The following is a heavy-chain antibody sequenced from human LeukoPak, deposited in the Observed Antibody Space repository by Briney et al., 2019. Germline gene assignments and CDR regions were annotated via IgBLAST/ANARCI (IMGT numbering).Heavy chain of an antibody. CDR2: INHSGST. D-gene: IGHD3-10*01. Sequence: SETLSLTCTVSGGSISSYYWSWIRQPPGKGLEWIGEINHSGSTNYNPSLKSRVTISVDTSKNQFSLKLSSVTAADTAVYYCARSAYYGSGSYPYRFDYWGQGTLVTVSS. CDR3: ARSAYYGSGSYPYRFDY. CDR1: GGSISSYY. V-gene: IGHV4-34*01. J-gene: IGHJ4*02.